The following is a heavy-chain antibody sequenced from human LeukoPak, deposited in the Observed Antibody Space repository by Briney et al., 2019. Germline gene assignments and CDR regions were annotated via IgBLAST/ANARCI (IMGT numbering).Heavy chain of an antibody. J-gene: IGHJ4*02. CDR3: AKAQIVVVPAATYYFDY. Sequence: QAGGSLRLSCAASGFTFSSYAMSRVRQAPGKGLEWVSAISGSGGSTYYADSVKGRFTISRDNSKNTLYLQMNSLRAEDTAVYYCAKAQIVVVPAATYYFDYWGQGTLVTVSS. CDR1: GFTFSSYA. V-gene: IGHV3-23*01. D-gene: IGHD2-2*01. CDR2: ISGSGGST.